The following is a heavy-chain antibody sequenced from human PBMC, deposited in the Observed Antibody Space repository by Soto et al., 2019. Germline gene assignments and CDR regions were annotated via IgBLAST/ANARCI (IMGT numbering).Heavy chain of an antibody. CDR3: ARRRALDV. CDR1: GEAFIGYY. V-gene: IGHV4-34*01. Sequence: ASETLSLTCAVYGEAFIGYYWSWIRQPPVKGLEWIGEINYSGSTNYNPSLKSRVTISVDTSKNQFSLKLSSVTAADTAVYYCARRRALDVWGQGTTVTVSS. J-gene: IGHJ6*02. CDR2: INYSGST.